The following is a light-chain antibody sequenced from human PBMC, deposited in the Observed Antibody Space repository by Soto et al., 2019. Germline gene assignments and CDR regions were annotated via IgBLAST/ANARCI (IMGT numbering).Light chain of an antibody. V-gene: IGLV2-23*03. CDR3: CSYAGSSTFAYV. CDR2: EGS. Sequence: QSALTQPASESGSPGQWITISCTGTSSDVGSYNLVSWYQQHPGKAPKLMIYEGSKRPSGVSNRFSGSKSGNTASLTISGLQAEDEADYYCCSYAGSSTFAYVFGSGTKLTVL. J-gene: IGLJ1*01. CDR1: SSDVGSYNL.